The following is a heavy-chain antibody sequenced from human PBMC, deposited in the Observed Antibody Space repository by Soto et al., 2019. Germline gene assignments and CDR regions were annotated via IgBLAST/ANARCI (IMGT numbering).Heavy chain of an antibody. V-gene: IGHV4-4*02. J-gene: IGHJ4*02. Sequence: SETLSLTCAVSGGSITTPNWWSWVRQPPGKGLEWIGEIYHNGDINYTPSLKSRVTVSIDKSKNQFSLRLTSVTAADTAVYYCARTKSFYNRPGYHLPAFDFRGRGDLVTVSS. CDR2: IYHNGDI. CDR3: ARTKSFYNRPGYHLPAFDF. D-gene: IGHD3-9*01. CDR1: GGSITTPNW.